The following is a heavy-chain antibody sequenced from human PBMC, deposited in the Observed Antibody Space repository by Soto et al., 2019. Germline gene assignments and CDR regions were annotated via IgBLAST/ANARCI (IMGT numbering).Heavy chain of an antibody. D-gene: IGHD5-12*01. CDR3: AKDVGYSGYDPLFGNWFDP. CDR1: GFTFSSYA. CDR2: ISGSGGST. V-gene: IGHV3-23*01. Sequence: PGGSLRLSCAASGFTFSSYAMSWVRQAPGKGLEWVSAISGSGGSTYYADSVKGRFTISRDNSKNTLYLQMNSLRAEDTAVYYCAKDVGYSGYDPLFGNWFDPWGQGTLVTVSS. J-gene: IGHJ5*02.